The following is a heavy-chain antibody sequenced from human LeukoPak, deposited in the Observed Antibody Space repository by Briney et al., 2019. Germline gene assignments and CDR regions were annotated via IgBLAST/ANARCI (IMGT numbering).Heavy chain of an antibody. CDR2: TYYSSKWYN. CDR3: ARGTVTTRYWYFDL. J-gene: IGHJ2*01. D-gene: IGHD4-17*01. V-gene: IGHV6-1*01. CDR1: GDSVSSNSAA. Sequence: SQTLSLTCAISGDSVSSNSAAWNWIRQSPSRGLEWLGRTYYSSKWYNDYAVSVKSRITINPDTSKNQFSLQLNSVTPEDTAVYYCARGTVTTRYWYFDLWGRGTLVTVSS.